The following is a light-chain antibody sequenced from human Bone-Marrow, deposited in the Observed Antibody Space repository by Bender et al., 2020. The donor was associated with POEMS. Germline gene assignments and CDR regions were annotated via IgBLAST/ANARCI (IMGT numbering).Light chain of an antibody. Sequence: QSALTQPRSVSGSPGQSVTISCTGVNSDVGNPYFVSWYQHHPGKPPKLVIYEATKRPSGVPDRFSGSESGNAASLTITGLQAEDEADYYCQAWDSNTARVFGTGTKVTVL. V-gene: IGLV2-11*01. CDR3: QAWDSNTARV. CDR2: EAT. J-gene: IGLJ1*01. CDR1: NSDVGNPYF.